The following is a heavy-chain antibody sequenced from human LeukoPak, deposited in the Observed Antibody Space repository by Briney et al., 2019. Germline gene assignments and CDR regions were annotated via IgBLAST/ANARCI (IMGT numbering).Heavy chain of an antibody. V-gene: IGHV3-11*05. J-gene: IGHJ6*02. CDR1: GFAFGDYY. Sequence: GGSLRLSCAASGFAFGDYYMTWIRQAPGKGLEWVAYISSSSSYTNYADSVKGRFTISRDNAKNSLYLQMDSLRAEDTAVYYCARDHEWGQGTTVTVSS. CDR3: ARDHE. CDR2: ISSSSSYT.